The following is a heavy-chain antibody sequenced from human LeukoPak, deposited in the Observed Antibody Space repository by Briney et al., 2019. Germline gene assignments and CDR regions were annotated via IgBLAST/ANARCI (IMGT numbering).Heavy chain of an antibody. Sequence: ASVKVSCKASGGTFSSYAISWVRQAPGQGLEWMGRIIPIFGIANYAQKFQGRVTITADKSTSTAYMGLSSLRSEDTAVCYCARDLGRGYYDSSGYWGQGTLVTVSS. J-gene: IGHJ4*02. V-gene: IGHV1-69*04. CDR1: GGTFSSYA. CDR2: IIPIFGIA. CDR3: ARDLGRGYYDSSGY. D-gene: IGHD3-22*01.